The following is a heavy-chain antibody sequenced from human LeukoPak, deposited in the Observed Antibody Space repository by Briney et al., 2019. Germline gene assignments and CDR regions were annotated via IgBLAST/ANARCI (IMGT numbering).Heavy chain of an antibody. V-gene: IGHV4-34*01. CDR2: INHSGST. CDR3: ARHHIVVVPAARHFDY. Sequence: KPSETLSLTCAVYGGSFSGYYWSWIRQPPGKGLEWIGEINHSGSTNYNPSLKSRVTISVDTSKNRFSLKLSSVTAADTAVYYCARHHIVVVPAARHFDYWGQGTLVTVSS. D-gene: IGHD2-2*01. CDR1: GGSFSGYY. J-gene: IGHJ4*02.